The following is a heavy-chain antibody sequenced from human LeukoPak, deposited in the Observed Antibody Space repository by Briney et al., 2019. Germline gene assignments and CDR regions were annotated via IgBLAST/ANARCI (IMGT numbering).Heavy chain of an antibody. D-gene: IGHD3-22*01. CDR2: IYSGGST. CDR1: GFTVSSNY. Sequence: GGSLRLSCAASGFTVSSNYMSWVRQAPGKGLEWVSVIYSGGSTYYADSVMGRFTISRDNSRNTLYLQMNSLRAEDTAVYYCAREVAMDSSGYYLFDYWGQGTLVTVSS. V-gene: IGHV3-53*01. CDR3: AREVAMDSSGYYLFDY. J-gene: IGHJ4*02.